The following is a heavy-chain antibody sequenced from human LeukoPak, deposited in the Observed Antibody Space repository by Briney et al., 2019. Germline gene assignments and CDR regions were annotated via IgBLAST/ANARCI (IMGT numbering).Heavy chain of an antibody. J-gene: IGHJ4*02. CDR1: GGTFSSYA. Sequence: SVKVSCKASGGTFSSYAISWVRQAPGQGLEWMGGIIPIFGTANYAQKFQGRVTITADESTSTAYMELSSLRSEDTAVYYCASEQPYYYDSSGLFDYWGQGTLVTVSS. CDR2: IIPIFGTA. CDR3: ASEQPYYYDSSGLFDY. V-gene: IGHV1-69*01. D-gene: IGHD3-22*01.